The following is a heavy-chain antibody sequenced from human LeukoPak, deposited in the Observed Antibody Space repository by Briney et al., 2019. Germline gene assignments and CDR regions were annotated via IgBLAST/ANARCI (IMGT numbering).Heavy chain of an antibody. D-gene: IGHD3-22*01. CDR3: ARAGDSSGYYYDYFDY. CDR1: GDSITRDTYY. Sequence: SETLSLTCTVSGDSITRDTYYWGWIRQPPRKGLEWIGSIYHSGSTYYNPSLESRVTISVDTSKNQFSLKLSSVTAADTAVYYCARAGDSSGYYYDYFDYWGQGTLVTVSS. V-gene: IGHV4-38-2*02. J-gene: IGHJ4*02. CDR2: IYHSGST.